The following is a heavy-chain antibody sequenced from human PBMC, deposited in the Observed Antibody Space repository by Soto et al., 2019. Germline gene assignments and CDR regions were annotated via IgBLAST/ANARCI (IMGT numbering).Heavy chain of an antibody. CDR2: IIPIFGTA. CDR3: AREWGAIVKGDVNWFDP. Sequence: QVQLVQSGAEVQKPGSSVKVSCKASGGTFSSYAISWVRQAPGQGLEWMGGIIPIFGTANYAQKFRGRVTITADESTSTAYMELSSLRSEDTAVYYCAREWGAIVKGDVNWFDPWGQGTLVTVSS. V-gene: IGHV1-69*01. CDR1: GGTFSSYA. D-gene: IGHD2-15*01. J-gene: IGHJ5*02.